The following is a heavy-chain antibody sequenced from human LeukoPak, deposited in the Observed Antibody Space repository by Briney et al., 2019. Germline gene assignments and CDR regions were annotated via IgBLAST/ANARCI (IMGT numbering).Heavy chain of an antibody. CDR2: INHSGST. CDR1: GGSFSGYY. CDR3: ARGGMTPAY. Sequence: SETLSLTCAVYGGSFSGYYWSWIRQPPGKGPEWIGEINHSGSTNYNPSLKSRVTISVDTSKNQFSLKLSSVTAADTAVYYCARGGMTPAYWGQGTLVTVSS. J-gene: IGHJ4*02. V-gene: IGHV4-34*01.